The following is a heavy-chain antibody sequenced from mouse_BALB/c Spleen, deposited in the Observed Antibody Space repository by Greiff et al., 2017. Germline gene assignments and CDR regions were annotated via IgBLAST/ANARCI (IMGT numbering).Heavy chain of an antibody. CDR1: GFTFSNYW. Sequence: EVKVEESGGGLVQPGGSMNLSCVASGFTFSNYWMNWVRQSPEKGLEWVAEIRLKSNNYATHYAESVEGRFTISRDDSKSSVYLQMNNLRAEDTGIYYCTVSGYYEVNYAMDYWGQGTSVTVSS. CDR2: IRLKSNNYAT. V-gene: IGHV6-6*02. CDR3: TVSGYYEVNYAMDY. D-gene: IGHD2-3*01. J-gene: IGHJ4*01.